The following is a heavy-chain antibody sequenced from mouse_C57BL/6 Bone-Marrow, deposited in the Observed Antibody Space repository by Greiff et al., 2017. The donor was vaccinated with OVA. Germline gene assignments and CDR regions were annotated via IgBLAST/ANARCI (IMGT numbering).Heavy chain of an antibody. Sequence: QVQLQQPGAELVKPGASVKMSCKASGYTFTSYWLTWVKQRPGQGLEWIGDIYPGSGSTNYNEKLTSKATLTVATSSSTAYRQLSSRTSEDSAVYYCARVYYNGSSYGYFDVWGTGTTGTVSS. CDR3: ARVYYNGSSYGYFDV. D-gene: IGHD1-1*01. CDR2: IYPGSGST. V-gene: IGHV1-55*01. CDR1: GYTFTSYW. J-gene: IGHJ1*03.